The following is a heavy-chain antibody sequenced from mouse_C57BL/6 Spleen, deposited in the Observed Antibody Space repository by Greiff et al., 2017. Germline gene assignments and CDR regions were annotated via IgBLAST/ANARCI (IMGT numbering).Heavy chain of an antibody. J-gene: IGHJ2*01. CDR2: IYPNSGST. CDR3: ARFGSSGYVGY. Sequence: VQLQQPGAELVKPGASVKLSCKASGYTLTSYWMHWVKQRPGQGLEWIGLIYPNSGSTNYNEKFKSKATLTVDKSSSTAYMQLSRLTSEDTAVYYCARFGSSGYVGYWGQGTTLTVSS. D-gene: IGHD3-2*02. V-gene: IGHV1-64*01. CDR1: GYTLTSYW.